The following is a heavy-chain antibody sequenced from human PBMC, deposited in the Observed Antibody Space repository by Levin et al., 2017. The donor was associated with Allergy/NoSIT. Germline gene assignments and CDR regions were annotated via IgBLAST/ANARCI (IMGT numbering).Heavy chain of an antibody. CDR1: GFTDNSNF. Sequence: SCAASGFTDNSNFMTWVRQAPGKGLDWVSVIYSDGSTYYADSVKGRFTVSRDNSKNTLYLQMNSLRAEDTAVYYCARDGPAAGGTESWGQGTLVTVSS. CDR2: IYSDGST. J-gene: IGHJ4*02. CDR3: ARDGPAAGGTES. V-gene: IGHV3-53*01. D-gene: IGHD6-13*01.